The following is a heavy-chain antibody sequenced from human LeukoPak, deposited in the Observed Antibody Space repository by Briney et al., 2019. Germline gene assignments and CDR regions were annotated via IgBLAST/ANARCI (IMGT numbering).Heavy chain of an antibody. D-gene: IGHD5-12*01. Sequence: GGSLRLSCAASAFTFSTYSMNWVRQAPGKGLEFVASIIQSGSDIYYADSVKGRFTISRDNAKNSLYLQMNSLGADGTAVYYCARESRYRGYGRLYGLDVWGQGTTVSVSS. CDR1: AFTFSTYS. J-gene: IGHJ6*02. CDR3: ARESRYRGYGRLYGLDV. CDR2: IIQSGSDI. V-gene: IGHV3-21*01.